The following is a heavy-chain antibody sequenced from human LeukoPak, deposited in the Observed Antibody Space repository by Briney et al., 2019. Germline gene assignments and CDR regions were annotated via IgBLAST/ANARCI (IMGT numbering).Heavy chain of an antibody. CDR2: ISSSSSYI. J-gene: IGHJ4*02. CDR1: RFTFSSYS. CDR3: ARELWEPDFDY. D-gene: IGHD1-26*01. V-gene: IGHV3-21*01. Sequence: GGSLRLSCAASRFTFSSYSMNWVSQAPGKGLEWVSSISSSSSYIYYADSVKGRFPITRDNAKNSLYLQMNSLRAEDTAVYYCARELWEPDFDYWGQGTLVTVSS.